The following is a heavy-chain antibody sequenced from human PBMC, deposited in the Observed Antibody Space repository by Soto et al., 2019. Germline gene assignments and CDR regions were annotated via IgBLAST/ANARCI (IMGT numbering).Heavy chain of an antibody. D-gene: IGHD3-3*01. CDR2: IIPILGIA. J-gene: IGHJ3*02. CDR3: ARDPHYDFWGGRQIFFDI. Sequence: SVKVSCKASGRTFSSYTISWVRQAPGQGLEWLGRIIPILGIANYAQKFQGRVTITADKSTSTAYMELSSLRSEDTAVYYCARDPHYDFWGGRQIFFDIWGQGTMVTVSS. CDR1: GRTFSSYT. V-gene: IGHV1-69*04.